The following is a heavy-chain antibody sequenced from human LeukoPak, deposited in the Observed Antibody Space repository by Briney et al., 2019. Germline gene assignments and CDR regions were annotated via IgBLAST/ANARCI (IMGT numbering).Heavy chain of an antibody. CDR3: ARGRGYSYGDLDY. CDR2: IYHSGST. D-gene: IGHD5-18*01. J-gene: IGHJ4*02. CDR1: GGSISSSNW. V-gene: IGHV4-4*02. Sequence: SETLSLTCAVSGGSISSSNWWSWVRQPPGKGLEWIGEIYHSGSTNYNPSLKSRVTISVDKSKNQFSPKLSSVTAADTAVYYCARGRGYSYGDLDYWGQGTLVTVSS.